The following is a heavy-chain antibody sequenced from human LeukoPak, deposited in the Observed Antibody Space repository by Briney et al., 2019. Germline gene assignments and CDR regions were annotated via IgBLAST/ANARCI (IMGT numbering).Heavy chain of an antibody. D-gene: IGHD3-22*01. J-gene: IGHJ4*02. CDR2: IKSKTDGGTT. Sequence: PGGSLRLSCAASGFTFSNAWMSWVRQAPGKGLEWVGRIKSKTDGGTTDYAAPVKGRFTISRDDSKNTLYLQMNSLKTEDTAVYYCTTDSGYYDSSRYYLYSDYWGQGTLVTVSS. CDR1: GFTFSNAW. CDR3: TTDSGYYDSSRYYLYSDY. V-gene: IGHV3-15*01.